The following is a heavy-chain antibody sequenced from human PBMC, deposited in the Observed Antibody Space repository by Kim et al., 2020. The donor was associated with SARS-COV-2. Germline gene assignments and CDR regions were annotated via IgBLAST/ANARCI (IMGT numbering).Heavy chain of an antibody. CDR1: GGSISSSTYY. D-gene: IGHD3-22*01. J-gene: IGHJ6*03. CDR2: IYYSGST. V-gene: IGHV4-39*01. CDR3: ATYYYDTSGYYYFFDF. Sequence: SETLSLTCAVSGGSISSSTYYWAWIRQPPGKGLEWIGNIYYSGSTYYSPSLKSRVTMSVDTSKSQFSLKLSSVTAADTAVYYCATYYYDTSGYYYFFDF.